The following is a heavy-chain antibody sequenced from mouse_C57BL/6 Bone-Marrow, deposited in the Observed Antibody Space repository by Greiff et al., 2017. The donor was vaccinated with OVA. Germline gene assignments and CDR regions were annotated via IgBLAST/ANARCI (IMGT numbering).Heavy chain of an antibody. CDR3: VGGERFITTRYFDV. CDR2: IRSKSSNYAT. CDR1: GFTFNTYA. J-gene: IGHJ1*03. Sequence: EVNLVESGGGLVQPKGSLKLSCAASGFTFNTYAMHWVRQAPGKGLEWVARIRSKSSNYATYYADSVKDRFTISRDDSQSMLYLQMSNLRTEDTAMYYCVGGERFITTRYFDVWGTGTTVTVSS. D-gene: IGHD1-1*01. V-gene: IGHV10-3*01.